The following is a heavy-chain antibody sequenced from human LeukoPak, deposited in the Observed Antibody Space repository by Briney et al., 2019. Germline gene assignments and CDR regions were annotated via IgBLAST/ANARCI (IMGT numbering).Heavy chain of an antibody. CDR2: ISSSSSYI. D-gene: IGHD1-26*01. CDR3: AREGWDLNALDI. CDR1: GFTFSSYS. J-gene: IGHJ3*02. Sequence: PGGTLRLSCAASGFTFSSYSMNWVRQAPGKGLEWVSSISSSSSYIYYADSVKGRFTISRDNAKNSLYLQMSSLRAEDTAIYYCAREGWDLNALDIWGQGTMVTVSS. V-gene: IGHV3-21*01.